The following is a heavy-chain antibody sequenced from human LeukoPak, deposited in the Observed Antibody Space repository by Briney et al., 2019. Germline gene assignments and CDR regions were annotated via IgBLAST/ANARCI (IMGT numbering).Heavy chain of an antibody. J-gene: IGHJ4*02. Sequence: PGGSLRLSCAASGFTFRNFGFHWVRQAPGKGLEWVAVIWYDGSNKYYADSVKGRFTISRDNSKNTLYLQMNSLRAEDTAVYYCARDKKGSSWPRYYFDYWGQGTLVTVSS. CDR1: GFTFRNFG. D-gene: IGHD6-13*01. CDR2: IWYDGSNK. CDR3: ARDKKGSSWPRYYFDY. V-gene: IGHV3-33*01.